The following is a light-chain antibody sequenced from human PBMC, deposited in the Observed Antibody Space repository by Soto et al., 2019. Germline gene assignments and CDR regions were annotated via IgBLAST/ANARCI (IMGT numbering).Light chain of an antibody. CDR2: GAS. Sequence: PGERATLSCMASQSVSSSYLAWYQQKPGQAPRLLIYGASSRATGILDRFSGSGSATDFTLTISRLEPEDFAVYHCQQYGDAPLTFGGGTKVDIK. CDR1: QSVSSSY. V-gene: IGKV3-20*01. J-gene: IGKJ4*01. CDR3: QQYGDAPLT.